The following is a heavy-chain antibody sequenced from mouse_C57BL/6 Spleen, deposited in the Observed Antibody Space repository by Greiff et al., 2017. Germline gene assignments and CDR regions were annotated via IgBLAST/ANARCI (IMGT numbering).Heavy chain of an antibody. Sequence: VQLQQSGAELVRPGASVKLSCTASGFNIKDYYMHWVKQRPEQGLEWIGRIDPEDGDTEYAPKFQGKATMTAATSSNTAYLQLSSLTSEDTAVYYCTFLWDGDYWGQGTTLTVSS. CDR3: TFLWDGDY. CDR1: GFNIKDYY. J-gene: IGHJ2*01. D-gene: IGHD4-1*01. V-gene: IGHV14-1*01. CDR2: IDPEDGDT.